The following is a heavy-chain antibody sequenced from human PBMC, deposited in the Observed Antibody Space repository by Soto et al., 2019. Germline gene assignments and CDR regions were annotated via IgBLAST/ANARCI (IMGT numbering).Heavy chain of an antibody. CDR3: AARIETGVTMRLYKYNT. CDR1: GFTFTSSA. D-gene: IGHD3-10*01. J-gene: IGHJ5*02. CDR2: IAVGRGKT. V-gene: IGHV1-58*01. Sequence: AVKVSCKASGFTFTSSAVQGVRQARGQRLEWIGWIAVGRGKTNYAQKFQERVTIIRTMSTSTAYMELSSLRCEDTAGDYCAARIETGVTMRLYKYNTWGQGPLVTVS.